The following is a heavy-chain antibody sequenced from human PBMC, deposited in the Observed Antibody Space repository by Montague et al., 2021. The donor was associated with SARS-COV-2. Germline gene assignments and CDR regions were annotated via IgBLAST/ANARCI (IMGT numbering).Heavy chain of an antibody. CDR2: IDWDDDK. Sequence: PALVKPTQTFTLTCTFSGFSLSTSGMCVSWIRQPPGKALEWLALIDWDDDKYYSTSLKTRLTISKDTSKNQVVLTMTNMDPVDTATYYCARVPVVGYLGIYYYYGMDVWGQGTTVTVSS. CDR1: GFSLSTSGMC. J-gene: IGHJ6*02. CDR3: ARVPVVGYLGIYYYYGMDV. V-gene: IGHV2-70*01. D-gene: IGHD6-19*01.